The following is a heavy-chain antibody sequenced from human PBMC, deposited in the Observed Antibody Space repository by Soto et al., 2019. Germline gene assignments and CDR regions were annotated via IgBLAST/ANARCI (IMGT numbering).Heavy chain of an antibody. D-gene: IGHD3-22*01. V-gene: IGHV1-3*01. J-gene: IGHJ4*02. CDR1: GYTFTSYA. CDR3: ARAGSGYSHAFDY. Sequence: ASVKVSCKASGYTFTSYAMHWVRQAPGQGLEWMGWINAGNGNTKYSQKFQGRVTITRDTSASTAYMELSSLRSEDTAVYYCARAGSGYSHAFDYWGQGTLVTVSS. CDR2: INAGNGNT.